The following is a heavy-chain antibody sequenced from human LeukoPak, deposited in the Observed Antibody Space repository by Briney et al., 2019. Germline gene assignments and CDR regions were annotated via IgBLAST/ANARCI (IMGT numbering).Heavy chain of an antibody. V-gene: IGHV4-39*01. D-gene: IGHD2-2*02. CDR3: TTSRTNDCSSPSCYTDY. J-gene: IGHJ4*02. CDR1: GASIYTSSSS. CDR2: VYYTGST. Sequence: PSETLSLTCTVSGASIYTSSSSRGWIRQPPGKGLEWIASVYYTGSTYYSPSLKSRATISVDTSKNQFSLELNSVTAADTAVYYCTTSRTNDCSSPSCYTDYWGQGTLVTVSS.